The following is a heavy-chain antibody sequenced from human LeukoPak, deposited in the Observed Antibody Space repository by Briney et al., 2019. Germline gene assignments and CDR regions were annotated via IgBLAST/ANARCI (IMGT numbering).Heavy chain of an antibody. Sequence: ASVTVSCTASGYTFTSYAMHWVRQAPGQRLEWMGWINAGNGNTKYSQKFQGRVTITRDTSASTAHMELSSLRSEDTAVYYCALATITAPFDYWGQGTLVTVSS. CDR3: ALATITAPFDY. CDR2: INAGNGNT. J-gene: IGHJ4*02. V-gene: IGHV1-3*01. D-gene: IGHD5-12*01. CDR1: GYTFTSYA.